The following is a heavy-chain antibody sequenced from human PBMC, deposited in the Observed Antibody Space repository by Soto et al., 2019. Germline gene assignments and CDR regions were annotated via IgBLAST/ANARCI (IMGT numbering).Heavy chain of an antibody. CDR1: GGSLSSGVYS. CDR2: IYHSGST. CDR3: ARAYTGNYYDSSGYPYGMDV. J-gene: IGHJ6*02. V-gene: IGHV4-30-2*01. Sequence: KPSETLSLTCAVSGGSLSSGVYSWSWLRRPPGKGLEWIGYIYHSGSTYYNPSLKSRVTISVDRSKNQFSLKLSSVTAADTAVYYCARAYTGNYYDSSGYPYGMDVWGQGTTVTVSS. D-gene: IGHD3-22*01.